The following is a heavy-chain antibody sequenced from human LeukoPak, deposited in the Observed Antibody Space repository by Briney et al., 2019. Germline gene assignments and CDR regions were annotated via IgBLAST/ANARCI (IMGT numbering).Heavy chain of an antibody. CDR1: GFTFSSYW. CDR3: AREKIVVPAAKGPQFDY. Sequence: GGSLTLSCAASGFTFSSYWMSWVRQAPGEGLEWVANIKQDGSEKYYVDSVKGRFTISRDNAKNSLYLQMNSLRAEDTAVYYCAREKIVVPAAKGPQFDYWGQGTLVTVSS. CDR2: IKQDGSEK. J-gene: IGHJ4*02. D-gene: IGHD2-2*01. V-gene: IGHV3-7*01.